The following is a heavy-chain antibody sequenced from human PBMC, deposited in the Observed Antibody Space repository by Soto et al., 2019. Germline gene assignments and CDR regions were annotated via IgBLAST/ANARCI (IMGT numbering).Heavy chain of an antibody. D-gene: IGHD4-17*01. CDR2: IIPIFGTA. CDR1: GGTFSSYA. CDR3: ARDGDYPFRPLGYYYYGMDV. V-gene: IGHV1-69*12. Sequence: QVQLVQSGAEVKKPGSSVKVSCKASGGTFSSYAISWVRQAPGQGLEWKGGIIPIFGTANYAQKFQGRVTITADESTSTAYMELSSLRSEDTAVYYCARDGDYPFRPLGYYYYGMDVWGQGTTVTVSS. J-gene: IGHJ6*02.